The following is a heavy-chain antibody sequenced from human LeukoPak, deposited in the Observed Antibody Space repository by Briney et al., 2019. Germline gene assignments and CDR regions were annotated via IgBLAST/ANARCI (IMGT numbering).Heavy chain of an antibody. CDR2: IYSGGSSI. Sequence: GGSLRLSCAASGFTVSSNYMSWVRQVPGKGLEWVSVIYSGGSSIYYADSVQGRFTISRDNSKNTVYLQMNSLRAEDTAVYYCARVGRGSTYGYVDYWGQETLVTVSS. V-gene: IGHV3-66*01. CDR1: GFTVSSNY. D-gene: IGHD5-18*01. J-gene: IGHJ4*02. CDR3: ARVGRGSTYGYVDY.